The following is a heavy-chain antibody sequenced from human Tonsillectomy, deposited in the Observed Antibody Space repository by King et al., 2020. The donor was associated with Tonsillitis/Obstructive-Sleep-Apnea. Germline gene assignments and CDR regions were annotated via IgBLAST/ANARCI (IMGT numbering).Heavy chain of an antibody. CDR3: ARDSMSHYDDSSGYYFFNY. D-gene: IGHD3-22*01. CDR1: GYTFPNSG. CDR2: ISAYNGHT. Sequence: QLVQSGAEVKKSGASVKVSCKASGYTFPNSGISWVRQARGQGLEWMGWISAYNGHTKYAQTLQGRLTMTTDTSTSTAYLELRSLRSDDTGVYYCARDSMSHYDDSSGYYFFNYWGRGTLVSVSS. V-gene: IGHV1-18*01. J-gene: IGHJ4*02.